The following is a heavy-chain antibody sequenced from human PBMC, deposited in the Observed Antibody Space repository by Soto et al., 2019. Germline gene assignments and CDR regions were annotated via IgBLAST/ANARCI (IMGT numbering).Heavy chain of an antibody. CDR2: IKQDGSEK. Sequence: PGGSLRLSCAASGFTFSSYWMSWVRQAPGKGLEWVANIKQDGSEKYYVDSVKGRFTISRDNAKNSLYLQMNSLRAEDTAVYYCATTSPKYSSGWYVGAFDIWGQGTMVTVSS. D-gene: IGHD6-19*01. CDR3: ATTSPKYSSGWYVGAFDI. CDR1: GFTFSSYW. J-gene: IGHJ3*02. V-gene: IGHV3-7*01.